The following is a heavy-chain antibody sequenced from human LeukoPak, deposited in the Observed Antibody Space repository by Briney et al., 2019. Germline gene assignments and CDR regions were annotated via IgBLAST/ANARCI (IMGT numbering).Heavy chain of an antibody. CDR3: ARVRYSDSSVLTRKRSYYFDY. V-gene: IGHV4-38-2*02. J-gene: IGHJ4*02. Sequence: PSETLSLTCSVSGYSISSDYYWGWIRQPPGKGLEWIGSIYHSGSTYYKPSLKSRVTILVDSSKNQFSLKVRSVTAADTAVYYCARVRYSDSSVLTRKRSYYFDYWGQGTLVTVSS. CDR2: IYHSGST. D-gene: IGHD3-22*01. CDR1: GYSISSDYY.